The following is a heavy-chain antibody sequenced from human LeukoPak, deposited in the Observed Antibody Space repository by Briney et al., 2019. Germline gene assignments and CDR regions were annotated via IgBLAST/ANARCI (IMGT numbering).Heavy chain of an antibody. J-gene: IGHJ4*02. D-gene: IGHD3-22*01. CDR2: IYTSGST. CDR1: GGSISSYY. Sequence: TSETLSLTCTVSGGSISSYYWSWIRQAAGKGLEWIGRIYTSGSTNYNPSLKSRVTMSVDTSKNQFSLKLSSVTAADTAVYYCARGGNDRVVDYWGQGTLVTVSS. V-gene: IGHV4-4*07. CDR3: ARGGNDRVVDY.